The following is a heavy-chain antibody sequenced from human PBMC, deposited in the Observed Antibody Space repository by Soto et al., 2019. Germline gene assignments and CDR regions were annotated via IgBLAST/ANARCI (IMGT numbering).Heavy chain of an antibody. Sequence: ETLSLTCTVSGGSIPNYYWNWIRQPPGKGLEWIGYIYYSGSTYYNPSLKSRVTISVDTSKNQFSLNLNSVTAADTAVYCCARGNHFDRSWFDPRGQRPLVTVSS. CDR3: ARGNHFDRSWFDP. CDR2: IYYSGST. V-gene: IGHV4-59*01. D-gene: IGHD3-22*01. CDR1: GGSIPNYY. J-gene: IGHJ5*01.